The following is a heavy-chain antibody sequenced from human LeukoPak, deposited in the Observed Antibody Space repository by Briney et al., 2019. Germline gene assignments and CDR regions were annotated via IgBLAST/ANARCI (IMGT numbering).Heavy chain of an antibody. Sequence: GASVKVSCKASGYTFTCYYMHWVRQAPGQGLEWMGWINPNSGGTNYAQKFQGRVTMTRDTSISTAYMELSRLRSDDTAVYYCARDLGPGGDEYYFDYWGQGTLVTVSS. J-gene: IGHJ4*02. CDR2: INPNSGGT. D-gene: IGHD2-21*02. CDR3: ARDLGPGGDEYYFDY. CDR1: GYTFTCYY. V-gene: IGHV1-2*02.